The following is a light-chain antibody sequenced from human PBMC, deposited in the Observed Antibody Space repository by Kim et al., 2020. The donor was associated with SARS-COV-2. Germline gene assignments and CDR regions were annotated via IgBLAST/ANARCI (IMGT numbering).Light chain of an antibody. V-gene: IGLV1-40*01. J-gene: IGLJ3*02. CDR2: GNS. CDR3: QSYDSSLSGWV. Sequence: KVTISCTGSNSNIGAGYDVHWYQQLPGTAPKLLIYGNSKRPSGVPDRFSGSKSGTSASLAITGLQAEDEADYYCQSYDSSLSGWVFGGGTKLTVL. CDR1: NSNIGAGYD.